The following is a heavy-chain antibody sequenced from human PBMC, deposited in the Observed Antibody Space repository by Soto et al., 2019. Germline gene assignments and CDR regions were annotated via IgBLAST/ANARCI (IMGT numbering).Heavy chain of an antibody. V-gene: IGHV4-39*01. Sequence: NPSETLSLTCTVSGGSVTNSSYYWGWIRQSPGKGLEWIGSVYYRGRSYSKSSVKSRVTISVDTSKNRFSLSSNSVTASDTAVYLCVSQRTTVPTQAYFDYWGPGALVTVS. CDR1: GGSVTNSSYY. CDR2: VYYRGRS. J-gene: IGHJ4*02. CDR3: VSQRTTVPTQAYFDY. D-gene: IGHD4-17*01.